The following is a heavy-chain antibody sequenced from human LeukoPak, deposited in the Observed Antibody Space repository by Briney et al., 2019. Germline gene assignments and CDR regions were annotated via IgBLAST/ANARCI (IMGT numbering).Heavy chain of an antibody. D-gene: IGHD3-10*01. CDR2: ISGSGGST. CDR3: ARVLWFGELWAGMDV. J-gene: IGHJ6*04. CDR1: GFTFSSYA. V-gene: IGHV3-23*01. Sequence: GGSLRLSCAASGFTFSSYAMSWVRQAPGKGLEWVSAISGSGGSTYYADSVKGRFTISRDNSKNTLYLQMNSLRAEDTAVYYCARVLWFGELWAGMDVWGKGTTVTVSS.